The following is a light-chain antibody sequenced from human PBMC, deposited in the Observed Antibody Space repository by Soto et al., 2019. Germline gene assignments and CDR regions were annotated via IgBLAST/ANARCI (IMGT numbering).Light chain of an antibody. Sequence: DIQMTQSPSSLSASVGDRVTITCQASEDISNYLNWYQQKPGQAPKLLIYDASNLETGVPSRFSGSGSGTDFTFTISILQPEDIATYYCQQYDNLPLTVGGGTKVEIK. J-gene: IGKJ4*01. CDR2: DAS. V-gene: IGKV1-33*01. CDR1: EDISNY. CDR3: QQYDNLPLT.